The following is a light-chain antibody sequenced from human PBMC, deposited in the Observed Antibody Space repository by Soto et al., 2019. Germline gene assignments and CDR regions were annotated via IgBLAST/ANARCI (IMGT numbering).Light chain of an antibody. J-gene: IGKJ2*01. Sequence: EIVLTQSPGTLSLSPGERATLSCRASESVSNSFLAWYQQKPGQAPRLLIYGASTRAAGIPDRFSGSGSGKDFTLTVSRLEPEDVAVYYCQQYGTSPPYTFGQGTKLEIK. CDR2: GAS. CDR1: ESVSNSF. CDR3: QQYGTSPPYT. V-gene: IGKV3-20*01.